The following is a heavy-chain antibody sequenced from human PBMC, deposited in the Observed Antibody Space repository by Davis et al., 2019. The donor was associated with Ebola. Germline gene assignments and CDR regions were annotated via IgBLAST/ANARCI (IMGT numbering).Heavy chain of an antibody. CDR3: ARDRELQDYGMDV. V-gene: IGHV1-2*02. CDR1: GYTFTGYY. J-gene: IGHJ6*02. D-gene: IGHD1-7*01. CDR2: INPNSGGT. Sequence: ASVKVSCKASGYTFTGYYMHWVRQAPGQGLEWMGWINPNSGGTNYAQKFQGRVTMTRDTSISTAYMELSRLRSDDTAVYYCARDRELQDYGMDVWGQGTTVTVSS.